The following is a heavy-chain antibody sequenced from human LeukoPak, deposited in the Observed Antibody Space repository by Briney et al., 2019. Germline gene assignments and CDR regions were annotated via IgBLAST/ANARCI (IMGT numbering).Heavy chain of an antibody. CDR3: AREVGWYPNFDY. D-gene: IGHD6-19*01. J-gene: IGHJ4*02. CDR1: GFTFSTYS. V-gene: IGHV3-7*01. Sequence: GGSLRLSCVASGFTFSTYSMNWVRQAPGKGLEWVANIKQDGSEKYYVDSVKGRFTISRDNAKNSLYLQMNSLRAEDTAVYYCAREVGWYPNFDYWGQGTLVTVSS. CDR2: IKQDGSEK.